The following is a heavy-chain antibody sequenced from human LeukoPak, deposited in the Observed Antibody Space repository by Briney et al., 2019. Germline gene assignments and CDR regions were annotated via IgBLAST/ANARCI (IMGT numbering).Heavy chain of an antibody. V-gene: IGHV1-69*13. CDR2: IIPIFGTA. CDR1: GGTFSSYA. CDR3: ARDPVQLERRLGFDY. D-gene: IGHD1-1*01. J-gene: IGHJ4*02. Sequence: ASVKVSCKASGGTFSSYAISWVRQAPGQGLEGWGGIIPIFGTANYAQKFQGRVTITADESTSTAYMELSSLRSEDTAVYYCARDPVQLERRLGFDYWGQGTLVTVSS.